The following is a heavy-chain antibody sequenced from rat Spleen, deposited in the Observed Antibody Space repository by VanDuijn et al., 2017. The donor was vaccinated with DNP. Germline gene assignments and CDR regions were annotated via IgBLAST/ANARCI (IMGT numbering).Heavy chain of an antibody. D-gene: IGHD1-1*01. Sequence: EVQLVETGGGLVQPGRSLKLSCVASGFTFSGYWMYWIRQAPGKGLEWVASINPDGASTYYLDSVKGRFTISRDNAENTVYLQMDSLRSEDTATYYCTKDLQWYAMDAWGQGTSVTVSS. CDR2: INPDGAST. CDR1: GFTFSGYW. CDR3: TKDLQWYAMDA. J-gene: IGHJ4*01. V-gene: IGHV5-58*01.